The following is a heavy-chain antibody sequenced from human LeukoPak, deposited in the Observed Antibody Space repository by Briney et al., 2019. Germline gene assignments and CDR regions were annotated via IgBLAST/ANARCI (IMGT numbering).Heavy chain of an antibody. J-gene: IGHJ4*02. CDR1: GGSISNRNYY. CDR2: ISYSGTT. CDR3: ATFPRYDYVWGD. D-gene: IGHD3-16*01. V-gene: IGHV4-39*01. Sequence: SETLSLTCTVSGGSISNRNYYWGWIRQPPGKGLEWIGSISYSGTTYYNPSLKSRVTMSVDTSKSQFSLKLSSVTAADTAVYYCATFPRYDYVWGDWGQGTLVTVSS.